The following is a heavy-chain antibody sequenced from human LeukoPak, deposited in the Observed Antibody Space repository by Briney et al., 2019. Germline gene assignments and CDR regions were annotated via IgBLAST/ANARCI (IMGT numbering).Heavy chain of an antibody. CDR1: GFTFSSYE. D-gene: IGHD5-18*01. CDR3: ARGFRDTAMFLDY. J-gene: IGHJ4*02. V-gene: IGHV3-48*03. CDR2: ISGSGGAV. Sequence: GGSLRLSCAASGFTFSSYEMNWVRQAPGKGLEWISCISGSGGAVYYADSVKGRFTISRDNAKNSLYLQMNSLRAEDTAVYYCARGFRDTAMFLDYWGQGTLVTVSP.